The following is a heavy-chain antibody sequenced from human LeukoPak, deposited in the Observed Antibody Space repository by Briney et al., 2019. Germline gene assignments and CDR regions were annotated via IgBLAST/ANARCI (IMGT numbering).Heavy chain of an antibody. CDR1: GFTFSSYS. J-gene: IGHJ4*02. D-gene: IGHD3-10*01. CDR3: ARGYYGSGRPTDY. CDR2: ISSSSSYI. V-gene: IGHV3-21*01. Sequence: GGSLRLSCAASGFTFSSYSMNWVRQAPGKGLEWVSSISSSSSYIYYADSVKGRFTISRDNAKNSLYLQMNSLRAEDTAVYYCARGYYGSGRPTDYWGQGTLVTVSS.